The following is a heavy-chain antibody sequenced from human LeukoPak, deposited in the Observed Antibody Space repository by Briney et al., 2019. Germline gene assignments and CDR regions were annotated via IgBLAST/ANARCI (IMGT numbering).Heavy chain of an antibody. CDR2: LQNHGGDI. J-gene: IGHJ4*02. Sequence: GGSLRLSCAASGFTFSNYGVHWVRQAPDKGLEWVAFLQNHGGDIHYAESVEGRFTISRDNSKNTLYLQMNSLRPEDTAVYYCARATLKWGQGTLVTVSS. CDR1: GFTFSNYG. CDR3: ARATLK. V-gene: IGHV3-30*02.